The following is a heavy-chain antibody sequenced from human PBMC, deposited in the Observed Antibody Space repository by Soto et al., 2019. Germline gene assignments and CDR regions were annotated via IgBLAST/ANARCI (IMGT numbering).Heavy chain of an antibody. J-gene: IGHJ4*02. CDR1: GCTFDDYA. CDR3: TTDAWSSSLRPLFDY. V-gene: IGHV3-9*01. D-gene: IGHD6-6*01. Sequence: EVQLVESGGGLVQSGRSLRLSCAAPGCTFDDYAMHWVRQAPGKGLEWVSGIGWNSGTIGYADAVKGRFTISRDNARNSLYLQMNSLRGEDTALYFCTTDAWSSSLRPLFDYWGQGTLVTVSS. CDR2: IGWNSGTI.